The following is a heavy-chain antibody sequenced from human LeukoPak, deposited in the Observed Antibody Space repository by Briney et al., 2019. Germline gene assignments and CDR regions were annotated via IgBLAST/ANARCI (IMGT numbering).Heavy chain of an antibody. Sequence: GGSLRLSCAASGFTFSSYWMHWVRQAPGKGLVWVSRINSDGSSTSYADSVKGRFTISTDKAKNTLYLQMNSLRAEDTAVYYCARAYDFWSGYPDYWGQGTLVTVSS. J-gene: IGHJ4*02. CDR1: GFTFSSYW. CDR3: ARAYDFWSGYPDY. D-gene: IGHD3-3*01. V-gene: IGHV3-74*01. CDR2: INSDGSST.